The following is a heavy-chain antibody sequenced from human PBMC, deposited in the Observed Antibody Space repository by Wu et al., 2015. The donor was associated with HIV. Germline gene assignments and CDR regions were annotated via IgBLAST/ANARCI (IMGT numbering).Heavy chain of an antibody. V-gene: IGHV1-69*01. J-gene: IGHJ4*02. CDR3: ARSGYCSSTSCPSDY. D-gene: IGHD2-2*01. CDR2: IIPIFGTA. Sequence: QVQLVQSGAEVKKPGSSVKVSCKASGGTFSSYAISWVRQAPGQGLEWMGGIIPIFGTANYAQKFQGRVTITTDESTSTAYMELSSLRSEDTAVYYCARSGYCSSTSCPSDYWGQGTLVTVSS. CDR1: GGTFSSYA.